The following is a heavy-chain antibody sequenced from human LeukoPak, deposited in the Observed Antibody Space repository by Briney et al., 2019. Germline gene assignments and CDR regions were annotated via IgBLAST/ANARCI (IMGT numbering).Heavy chain of an antibody. D-gene: IGHD6-13*01. CDR2: INPNSGGT. CDR3: ASSSSWYDYYFDY. V-gene: IGHV1-2*02. Sequence: ASVKVSCKASGYTFTGYYMHWVRQAPGQGLEWMGWINPNSGGTNYAQKFQGRVTMTRDTSISTAYMELSRLRSDDTAVYYCASSSSWYDYYFDYWGQGTLVTVSS. CDR1: GYTFTGYY. J-gene: IGHJ4*02.